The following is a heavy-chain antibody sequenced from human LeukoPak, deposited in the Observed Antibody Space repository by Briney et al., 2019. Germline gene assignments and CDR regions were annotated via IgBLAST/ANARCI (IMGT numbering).Heavy chain of an antibody. J-gene: IGHJ4*02. CDR3: AKDHRYPYDFWSGYPDY. D-gene: IGHD3-3*01. V-gene: IGHV3-23*01. Sequence: PGGSLRLYCAASGFTFSSYAMSWVRQAPGKGLEWVSAVSGSGGSTYYADSVKGRFTISRDNSKNTLYLQMNSLRAEDTAVYYCAKDHRYPYDFWSGYPDYWGQGTLVTVSS. CDR1: GFTFSSYA. CDR2: VSGSGGST.